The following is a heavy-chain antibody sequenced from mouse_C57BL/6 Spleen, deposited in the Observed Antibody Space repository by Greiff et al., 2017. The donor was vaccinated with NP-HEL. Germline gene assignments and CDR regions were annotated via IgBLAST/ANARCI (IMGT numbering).Heavy chain of an antibody. D-gene: IGHD1-1*01. Sequence: QVQLQQPGAELVKPGASVKLSCKASGYTFTSYWMHWVKQRPGQGLEWIGMIHPNSGSTNYNEKFKSKATLTVDKSSSTAYMQLRSLTSEDSAVYDCARLNGSSYGWCAYWGQGTLVTVSA. V-gene: IGHV1-64*01. J-gene: IGHJ3*01. CDR3: ARLNGSSYGWCAY. CDR2: IHPNSGST. CDR1: GYTFTSYW.